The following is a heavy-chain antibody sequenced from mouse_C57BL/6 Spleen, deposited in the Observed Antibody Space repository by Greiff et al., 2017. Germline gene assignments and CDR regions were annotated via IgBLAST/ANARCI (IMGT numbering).Heavy chain of an antibody. Sequence: EVKLVESGGGLVKPGGSLKLSCAASGFTFSDYGMHWVRQAPEKGLEWVAYISSGSSTIYYADTVKGRFTISRDNAKNTLFLQMTSLRSEDTAMYYCASPITTVVEFAYWGQGTLVTVSA. CDR1: GFTFSDYG. D-gene: IGHD1-1*01. CDR3: ASPITTVVEFAY. V-gene: IGHV5-17*01. CDR2: ISSGSSTI. J-gene: IGHJ3*01.